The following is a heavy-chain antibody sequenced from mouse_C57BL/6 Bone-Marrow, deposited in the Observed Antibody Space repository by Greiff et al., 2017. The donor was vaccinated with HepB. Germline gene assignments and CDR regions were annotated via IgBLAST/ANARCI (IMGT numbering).Heavy chain of an antibody. CDR1: GYAFSSSW. V-gene: IGHV1-82*01. J-gene: IGHJ2*01. Sequence: VKLQQSGPELVKPGASVKISCKASGYAFSSSWMNWVKQRPGKGLEWIGRIYPGDGDTNYNGKFKGKATLTADKSSSTAYMQLSSLTSEDSAVYFCAREDDGYYAYYFDYWGQGTTLTVSS. D-gene: IGHD2-3*01. CDR3: AREDDGYYAYYFDY. CDR2: IYPGDGDT.